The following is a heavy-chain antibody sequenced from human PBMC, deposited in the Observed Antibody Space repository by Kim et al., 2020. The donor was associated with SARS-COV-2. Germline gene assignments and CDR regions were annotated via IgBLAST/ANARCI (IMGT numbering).Heavy chain of an antibody. CDR2: IIPIFGTA. V-gene: IGHV1-69*13. CDR1: GGTFSSYA. J-gene: IGHJ4*02. D-gene: IGHD3-16*01. Sequence: SVKVSCKASGGTFSSYAISWVRQAPGQGLEWMGGIIPIFGTANYAQKFQGRVTITADESTSTAYMELSSLRSEDTAVYYCARTGDYVWGSFSGPEGLWVFDYWGQGTLVTVSS. CDR3: ARTGDYVWGSFSGPEGLWVFDY.